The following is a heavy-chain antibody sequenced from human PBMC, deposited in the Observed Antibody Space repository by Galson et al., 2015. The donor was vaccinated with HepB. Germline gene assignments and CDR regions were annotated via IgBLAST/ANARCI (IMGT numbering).Heavy chain of an antibody. D-gene: IGHD5-12*01. Sequence: SLRLSCAASGFTFSSYSMNWVRQAPGKGLEWVSSISSSSSYIYYADSVKGRFTISRDNAKNSLYLQMNSLRAEDTAVYYCARDPVATRSFDYWGQGALVTVSS. J-gene: IGHJ4*02. CDR1: GFTFSSYS. V-gene: IGHV3-21*01. CDR2: ISSSSSYI. CDR3: ARDPVATRSFDY.